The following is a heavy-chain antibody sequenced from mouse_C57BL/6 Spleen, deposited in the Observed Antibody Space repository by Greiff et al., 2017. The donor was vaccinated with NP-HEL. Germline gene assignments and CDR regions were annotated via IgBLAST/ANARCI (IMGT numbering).Heavy chain of an antibody. CDR1: GYTFTSYD. Sequence: QVQLQQSGPELVKPGASVKLSCKASGYTFTSYDINWVKQRPGQGLEWLGWIYPRDGSTKYNEKFKGKANLTVDTSSSTAYMELRSLTSEDSAVYFCAREGDGNYLAWFAYWGQGTLVTVSA. CDR2: IYPRDGST. J-gene: IGHJ3*01. V-gene: IGHV1-85*01. CDR3: AREGDGNYLAWFAY. D-gene: IGHD2-1*01.